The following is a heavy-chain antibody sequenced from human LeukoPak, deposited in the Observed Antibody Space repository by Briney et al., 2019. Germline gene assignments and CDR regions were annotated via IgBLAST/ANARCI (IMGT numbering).Heavy chain of an antibody. D-gene: IGHD7-27*01. Sequence: SETLSLTCTVSGGSISSYYWSWIRQPAGKGLEWIGYIFSSGSTYYNPSLKSQITISIDTSKNQFSLKLNSVTAADTAVYYCARDKTGILDYWGRGTLVTVSS. V-gene: IGHV4-59*12. CDR2: IFSSGST. CDR1: GGSISSYY. CDR3: ARDKTGILDY. J-gene: IGHJ4*02.